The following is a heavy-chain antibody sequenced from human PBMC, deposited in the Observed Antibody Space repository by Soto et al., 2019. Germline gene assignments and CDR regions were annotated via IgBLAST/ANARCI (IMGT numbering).Heavy chain of an antibody. D-gene: IGHD2-2*01. CDR1: AGSISRCGYS. V-gene: IGHV4-30-2*01. CDR3: ARVPDR. J-gene: IGHJ5*02. Sequence: TLCLSCAVSAGSISRCGYSWSWIRQPPGKGLEWIGYIYHSGSTYYNPSLKSRVTISVDRSKNQFSLKLSSVTAADTAVYYCARVPDRWGQGTLVTVS. CDR2: IYHSGST.